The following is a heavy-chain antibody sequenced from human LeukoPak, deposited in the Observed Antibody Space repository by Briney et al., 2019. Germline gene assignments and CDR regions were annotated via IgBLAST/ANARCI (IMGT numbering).Heavy chain of an antibody. V-gene: IGHV1-18*01. CDR3: ARSYPRGGDAFDI. D-gene: IGHD3-16*02. Sequence: ASVKVSCKASGYTFTSYGINWVRQAPGQGLEWMGWISCYNGNTNYAQKLQGRVTVTTDTSTSTVYMEVRSLRSDDTAVYYCARSYPRGGDAFDIWGQGTMVTVSS. CDR1: GYTFTSYG. J-gene: IGHJ3*02. CDR2: ISCYNGNT.